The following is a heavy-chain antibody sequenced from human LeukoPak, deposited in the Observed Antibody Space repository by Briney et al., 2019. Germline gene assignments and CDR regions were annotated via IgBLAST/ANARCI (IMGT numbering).Heavy chain of an antibody. D-gene: IGHD3-9*01. V-gene: IGHV1-69*13. CDR1: GGTFSSYA. CDR2: IIPIFGTA. CDR3: ARDRYDILTGYYAFDI. J-gene: IGHJ3*02. Sequence: SVKVSCKASGGTFSSYAISWVRQAPGQGLECMGGIIPIFGTANYAQKFQGRVTITADESTSTAYMELSSLRSEDTAVYYCARDRYDILTGYYAFDIWGQGTMVTVSS.